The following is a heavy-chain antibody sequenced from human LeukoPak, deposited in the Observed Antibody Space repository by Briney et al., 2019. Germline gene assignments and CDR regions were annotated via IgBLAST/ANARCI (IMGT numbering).Heavy chain of an antibody. Sequence: SETLSLTCAVYGGSFSGYYWSWIRQPPGKGLEWIGYIYYSGSTYYNPSLKSRVTISVDTSKNQFSLKLSSVTAADTAVYYCARGYYDDGDYWGQGTLVTVSS. CDR2: IYYSGST. V-gene: IGHV4-34*09. D-gene: IGHD3-22*01. CDR1: GGSFSGYY. CDR3: ARGYYDDGDY. J-gene: IGHJ4*02.